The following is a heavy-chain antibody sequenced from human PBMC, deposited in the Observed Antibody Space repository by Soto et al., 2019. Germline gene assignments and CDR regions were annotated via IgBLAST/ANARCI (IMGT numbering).Heavy chain of an antibody. V-gene: IGHV4-59*08. CDR1: GGSISSYY. Sequence: SETLSLTCTVSGGSISSYYWSWIRQPPGKGLEWIGYIYYSGSTNYNPSLKSRVTISVDTSKNQFSLKLSSVTAADTAVYYCARLNNWFDPWGQGTLVTVSS. J-gene: IGHJ5*02. CDR3: ARLNNWFDP. CDR2: IYYSGST.